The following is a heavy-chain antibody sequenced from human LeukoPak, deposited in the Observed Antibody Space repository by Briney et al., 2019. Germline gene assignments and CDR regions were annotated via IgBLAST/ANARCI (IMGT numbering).Heavy chain of an antibody. D-gene: IGHD3-10*01. Sequence: EASVKVSCKASGGTFSSYAISWGRQAPGQGLEWMGGIIPILGTANYAQKFQGRVTITADESTSTAYMELSSLRSEDTAVYYCARTRDGSGSYSAEYFYGMDVWGQGTTVTVSS. CDR2: IIPILGTA. V-gene: IGHV1-69*13. CDR3: ARTRDGSGSYSAEYFYGMDV. CDR1: GGTFSSYA. J-gene: IGHJ6*02.